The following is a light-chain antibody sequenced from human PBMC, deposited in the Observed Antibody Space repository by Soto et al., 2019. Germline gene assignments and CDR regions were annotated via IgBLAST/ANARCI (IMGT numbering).Light chain of an antibody. CDR1: SSNIGAGYD. CDR2: GNS. CDR3: QSYDSSLSGYV. J-gene: IGLJ1*01. Sequence: QSVLTQPPSVSGAPGQRVTISCTGSSSNIGAGYDVHWYHQLPGTSPKVLIYGNSNRPSGVPDRFSGSESGTSASLAITGLQAEDEADYYCQSYDSSLSGYVFGTGTKLTVL. V-gene: IGLV1-40*01.